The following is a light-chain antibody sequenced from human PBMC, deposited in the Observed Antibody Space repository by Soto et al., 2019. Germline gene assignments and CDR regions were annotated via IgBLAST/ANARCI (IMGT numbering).Light chain of an antibody. CDR2: YMS. J-gene: IGKJ1*01. V-gene: IGKV3-11*01. Sequence: EIVFTQCPDTLSLSPGESATLSCRASQYVGSRLAWYQHKPGQAPRLLIYYMSKRATGIPSRFSGSGSGTDFTLTISSLEPDDFAIYYCHQHQSRPRTFGQGTKVDIK. CDR3: HQHQSRPRT. CDR1: QYVGSR.